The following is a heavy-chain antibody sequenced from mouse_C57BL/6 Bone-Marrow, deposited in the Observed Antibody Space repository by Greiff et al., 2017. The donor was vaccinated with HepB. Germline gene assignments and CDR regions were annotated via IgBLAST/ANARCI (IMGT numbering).Heavy chain of an antibody. D-gene: IGHD2-4*01. Sequence: DVKLVESVAELVRPGASVKLSCTASGFNIKNTYMHWVKQRPEQGLEWIGRIDPANGNTKYAPKFQGKATITADTSSNTAYLQLSSLTSEDTAIYYCATYYDYDLYYAMDYWGQGTSVTVSS. CDR2: IDPANGNT. V-gene: IGHV14-3*01. CDR1: GFNIKNTY. CDR3: ATYYDYDLYYAMDY. J-gene: IGHJ4*01.